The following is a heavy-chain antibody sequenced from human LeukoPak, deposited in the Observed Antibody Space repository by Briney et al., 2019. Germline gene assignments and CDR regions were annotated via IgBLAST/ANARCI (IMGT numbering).Heavy chain of an antibody. Sequence: PSETLPLTCAVYGGSFSGYYWSWIRQPPGKGLEWIGEINHSGSTNYNPSLKSRVTISVDTSKNQFSLKLSSVTAADTAVYYCARGKHLYYFDYWGQGTLVTVSS. V-gene: IGHV4-34*01. D-gene: IGHD3-16*01. J-gene: IGHJ4*02. CDR3: ARGKHLYYFDY. CDR2: INHSGST. CDR1: GGSFSGYY.